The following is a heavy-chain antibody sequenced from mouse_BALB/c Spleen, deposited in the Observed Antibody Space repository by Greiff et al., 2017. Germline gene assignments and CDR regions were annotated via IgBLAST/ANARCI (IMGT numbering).Heavy chain of an antibody. Sequence: DVKLVESGAELVKPGASVKLSCTASGFNIKDTYMHWVKQRPEQGLEWIGRIDPANGNTKYDPKFQGKATITADTSSNTAYLQLSSLTSEDTAVYYCARIYYDYWFAYWGQGTLVTVSA. V-gene: IGHV14-3*02. CDR3: ARIYYDYWFAY. D-gene: IGHD2-4*01. J-gene: IGHJ3*01. CDR1: GFNIKDTY. CDR2: IDPANGNT.